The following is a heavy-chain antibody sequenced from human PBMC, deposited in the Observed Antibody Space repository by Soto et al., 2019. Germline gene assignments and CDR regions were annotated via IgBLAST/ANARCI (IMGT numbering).Heavy chain of an antibody. CDR2: INPSGGTT. Sequence: QVQLAQSGTEVKKPGASVKVSCKTSGYIFTSYYIHWVRQAPGRGLEWMGIINPSGGTTTYAQKFQGRVTMTRDTSPSTFYRELSSLRSEDTAVYYCARGPATAPDAYWGLGTLVTVSS. D-gene: IGHD2-2*01. V-gene: IGHV1-46*01. CDR3: ARGPATAPDAY. CDR1: GYIFTSYY. J-gene: IGHJ4*02.